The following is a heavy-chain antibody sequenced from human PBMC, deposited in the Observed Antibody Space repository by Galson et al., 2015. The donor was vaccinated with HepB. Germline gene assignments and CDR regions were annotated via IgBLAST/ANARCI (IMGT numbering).Heavy chain of an antibody. Sequence: SLRLSCAASGFTFISYAMSWVRQAPGKGLEWVSTISGGGSSTYYADSVKGRFTISRDNSKNTLYLQMNSLRAEDTAVYYCAMFGDYGDYWGQGTLVTVSS. CDR2: ISGGGSST. J-gene: IGHJ4*02. CDR1: GFTFISYA. D-gene: IGHD3-10*02. V-gene: IGHV3-23*01. CDR3: AMFGDYGDY.